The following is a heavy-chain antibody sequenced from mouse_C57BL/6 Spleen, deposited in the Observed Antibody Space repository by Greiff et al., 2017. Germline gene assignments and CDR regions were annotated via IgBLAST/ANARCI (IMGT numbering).Heavy chain of an antibody. CDR3: ARDYDYDGGDAMDY. V-gene: IGHV1-22*01. CDR1: GYTFTDYN. Sequence: SGPELVKPGASVKMSCKASGYTFTDYNMHWVKQSHGKSLAWIGYINPNNGGTSYNQKFKGKATLTVNKSSSTAYMELRSLTSEDSAVXYCARDYDYDGGDAMDYWGQGTSVTVSS. D-gene: IGHD2-4*01. J-gene: IGHJ4*01. CDR2: INPNNGGT.